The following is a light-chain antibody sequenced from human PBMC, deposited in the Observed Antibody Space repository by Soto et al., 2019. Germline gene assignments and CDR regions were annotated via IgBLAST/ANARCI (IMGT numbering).Light chain of an antibody. CDR1: QSVDSP. V-gene: IGKV3-15*01. J-gene: IGKJ5*01. CDR2: GAS. CDR3: QQYNNWPLT. Sequence: EIMMTQSPAALSVSPGERATLTCRASQSVDSPLAGYQQKTGQVPRLLIYGASTRATGIPARFSGSGSGTDCTLTISSLQSEDFTVYYCQQYNNWPLTFGPGTRLEI.